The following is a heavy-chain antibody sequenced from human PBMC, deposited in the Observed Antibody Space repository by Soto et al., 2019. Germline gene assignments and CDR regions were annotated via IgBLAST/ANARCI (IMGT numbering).Heavy chain of an antibody. CDR3: AGQYCDGRSCFSIY. V-gene: IGHV3-33*01. CDR2: IWYDGSNK. Sequence: GGSLRLSCAASGFSFSSYGMHWVRQAPGKGLEWVAVIWYDGSNKYYADSVKGRFTISRDNSKTMLYLEMNSLRAEDTAVYYCAGQYCDGRSCFSIYWGQGTLVTVSS. D-gene: IGHD2-15*01. J-gene: IGHJ4*02. CDR1: GFSFSSYG.